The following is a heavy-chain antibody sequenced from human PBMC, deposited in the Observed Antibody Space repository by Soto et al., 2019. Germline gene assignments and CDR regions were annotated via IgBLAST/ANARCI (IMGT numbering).Heavy chain of an antibody. CDR2: ISDDGSTA. V-gene: IGHV3-74*01. CDR1: GFTFSAYW. D-gene: IGHD1-1*01. J-gene: IGHJ4*02. Sequence: PGAAQKISWAFSGFTFSAYWMHWVRQVPGKGLTWVSRISDDGSTATYEYSVKGRFVISSDNATNSRYLERNTLRVADSGLYYCARGPRVSSTGTGAHWGRGTLVNVSS. CDR3: ARGPRVSSTGTGAH.